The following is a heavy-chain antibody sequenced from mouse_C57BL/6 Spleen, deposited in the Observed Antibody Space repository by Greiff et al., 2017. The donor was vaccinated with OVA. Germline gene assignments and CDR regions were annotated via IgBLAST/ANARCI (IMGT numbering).Heavy chain of an antibody. Sequence: VQLQQSGAELVKPGASVKMSCKASGYTFTSYWITWVQQRPGQGLEWIGAIYPGSGSTNYNEKFKGKDTLTVDTSSSTAYMQLSRLTSEDSAVYYCARGIPYDYDWYFDVWGTGTTVTVSS. J-gene: IGHJ1*03. D-gene: IGHD2-4*01. CDR2: IYPGSGST. CDR3: ARGIPYDYDWYFDV. CDR1: GYTFTSYW. V-gene: IGHV1-55*01.